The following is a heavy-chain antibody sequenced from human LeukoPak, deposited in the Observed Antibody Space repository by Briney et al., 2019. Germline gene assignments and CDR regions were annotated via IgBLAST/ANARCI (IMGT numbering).Heavy chain of an antibody. CDR3: CTWGSGV. Sequence: PGGSLRLSCAASGFTFSDAWMNWVRQAPGKGLEWVGRMKSMTHGGTTDYAGPVKGRFTISRDDSKNTLYLQMSSLKTDDTALYYCCTWGSGVWGQGALVTVSS. CDR2: MKSMTHGGTT. J-gene: IGHJ4*02. D-gene: IGHD3-10*01. CDR1: GFTFSDAW. V-gene: IGHV3-15*01.